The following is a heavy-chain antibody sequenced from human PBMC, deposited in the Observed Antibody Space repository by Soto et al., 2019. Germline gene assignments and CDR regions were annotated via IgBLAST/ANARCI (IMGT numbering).Heavy chain of an antibody. D-gene: IGHD6-13*01. CDR2: IDPSDSYT. Sequence: PGESLKISCKGSGYSFTSYWNSWVRQMPGKSLEWMGRIDPSDSYTNYSPSYQGHVTISADKSISTAYVQWSSLKASDSDMYYCARLQAAAGGNDLTFDYWGQGTPVTGSS. CDR1: GYSFTSYW. J-gene: IGHJ4*02. V-gene: IGHV5-10-1*01. CDR3: ARLQAAAGGNDLTFDY.